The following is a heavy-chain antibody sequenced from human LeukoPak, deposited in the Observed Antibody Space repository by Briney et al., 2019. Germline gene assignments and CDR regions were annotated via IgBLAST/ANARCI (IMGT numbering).Heavy chain of an antibody. Sequence: PSETLSLTCAVYGGSFSGYYWSWIRQPPGQGLEWIGEINHSGSTNYNPSLKSRVTISVDTSKNQFSLKLSSVTAADTAVYYCARDHYYDSSGYSGWGQGTLVTVSS. CDR2: INHSGST. V-gene: IGHV4-34*01. D-gene: IGHD3-22*01. CDR1: GGSFSGYY. CDR3: ARDHYYDSSGYSG. J-gene: IGHJ4*02.